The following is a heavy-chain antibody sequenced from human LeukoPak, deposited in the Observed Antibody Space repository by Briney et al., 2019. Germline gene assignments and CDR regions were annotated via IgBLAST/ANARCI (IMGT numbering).Heavy chain of an antibody. Sequence: GGSLRLSCAASGFTFSSYWMSWVRQAPGKGLEWVSVIYSGGSTYYADSVKGRFTISRDNSKNTLYLQMNSLRAEDTAVYYCARGRGDAFDIWGQGTMVTVSS. J-gene: IGHJ3*02. V-gene: IGHV3-53*01. CDR3: ARGRGDAFDI. CDR1: GFTFSSYW. D-gene: IGHD3-10*01. CDR2: IYSGGST.